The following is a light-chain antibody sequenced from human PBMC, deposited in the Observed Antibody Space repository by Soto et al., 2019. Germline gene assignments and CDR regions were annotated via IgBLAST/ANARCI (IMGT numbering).Light chain of an antibody. V-gene: IGKV3-20*01. CDR1: QSVSSCY. J-gene: IGKJ4*01. CDR2: GAA. Sequence: EIVLTQSPGTLSLSPGERATLSCLASQSVSSCYIAWYQYKPGQAPALLIYGAAGRATGIPDRFRFSGSGTGIALTISRRRLEDFAVYDCQRYGSSTPRTFGGGTKVDIK. CDR3: QRYGSSTPRT.